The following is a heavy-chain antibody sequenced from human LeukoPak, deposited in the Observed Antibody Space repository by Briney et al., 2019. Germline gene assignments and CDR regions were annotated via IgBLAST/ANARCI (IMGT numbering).Heavy chain of an antibody. Sequence: ASVKVSCKASGYTFTSYGISWVRQAPGQGLEWMGWISAYNGNTNYAQKLQGRVTMTTDTSTSTAYMELSSLRSEDTAVYYCASPSDYGDYVLGYWGQGTLVTVSS. CDR2: ISAYNGNT. D-gene: IGHD4-17*01. CDR3: ASPSDYGDYVLGY. CDR1: GYTFTSYG. V-gene: IGHV1-18*01. J-gene: IGHJ4*02.